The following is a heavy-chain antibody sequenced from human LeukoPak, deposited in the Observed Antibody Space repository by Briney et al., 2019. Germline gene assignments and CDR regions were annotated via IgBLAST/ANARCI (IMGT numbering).Heavy chain of an antibody. V-gene: IGHV3-7*04. CDR1: GFTFSSYA. CDR3: VRQPSSAMDV. CDR2: IKEDEK. Sequence: GGSLRLSCAASGFTFSSYALSWVRQAPGKGLEWVANIKEDEKYYVDSVKGRFSISRDNAKNSLYLQMNSLRTEDTTVYYCVRQPSSAMDVWGQGTTVTVSS. J-gene: IGHJ6*02.